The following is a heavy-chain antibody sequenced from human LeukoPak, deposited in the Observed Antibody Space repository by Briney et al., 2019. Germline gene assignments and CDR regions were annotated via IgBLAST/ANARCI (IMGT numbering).Heavy chain of an antibody. Sequence: PGGSLRLSCAASGFTFSVYAMHWVRQAPGKGLEGVAVLSYDGANKYYADSVEGRFTISRDNSKNTMYLQMNSLRAEDTAVYYCAKDRHYGDYGVYFDYWGQGTLVTVSS. V-gene: IGHV3-30*18. CDR3: AKDRHYGDYGVYFDY. J-gene: IGHJ4*02. D-gene: IGHD4-17*01. CDR2: LSYDGANK. CDR1: GFTFSVYA.